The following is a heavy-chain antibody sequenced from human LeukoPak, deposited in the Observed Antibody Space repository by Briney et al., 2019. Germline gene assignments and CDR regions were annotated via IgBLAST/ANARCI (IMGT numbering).Heavy chain of an antibody. V-gene: IGHV3-23*01. CDR3: ARSDGDYELSY. D-gene: IGHD4-17*01. Sequence: GGSLRLSCAASGFTFSSYAMTWVRQAPGKGLEWVSAISSGGSSTYYADSVRGRFTISRDNAKNSLYLQMNSLRAEDTAVYYCARSDGDYELSYWGQGTLVTVSS. J-gene: IGHJ4*02. CDR2: ISSGGSST. CDR1: GFTFSSYA.